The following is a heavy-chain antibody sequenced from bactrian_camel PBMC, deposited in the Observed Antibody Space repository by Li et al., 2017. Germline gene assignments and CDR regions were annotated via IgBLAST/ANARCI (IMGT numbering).Heavy chain of an antibody. CDR3: SAVDFDESPPGGACTAQEAVFLVA. V-gene: IGHV3S6*01. D-gene: IGHD6*01. CDR1: GITFSSYW. Sequence: VQLVESGGGLVQPGGSLRLSCAASGITFSSYWMWWVRQAPGKGLEWVSTFHSLNSVIYYADSVKDRFTISRDNTKNTLYLQMNSLSPEDTAKYYCSAVDFDESPPGGACTAQEAVFLVAGAREPRSPSP. CDR2: FHSLNSVI. J-gene: IGHJ6*01.